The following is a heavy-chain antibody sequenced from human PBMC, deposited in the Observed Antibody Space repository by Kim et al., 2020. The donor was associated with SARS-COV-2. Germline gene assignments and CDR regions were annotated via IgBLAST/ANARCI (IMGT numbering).Heavy chain of an antibody. CDR1: GYTFTSYY. CDR3: ARPKKRAAAGTGYFDY. CDR2: INPSGGST. J-gene: IGHJ4*02. V-gene: IGHV1-46*01. D-gene: IGHD6-13*01. Sequence: ASVKVSCKASGYTFTSYYMHWVRQAPGQGLEWMGIINPSGGSTSYAQKFQGRVTMTRDTSTSTVYMELSSLRSEDTAVYYCARPKKRAAAGTGYFDYWGQGTLVTVSS.